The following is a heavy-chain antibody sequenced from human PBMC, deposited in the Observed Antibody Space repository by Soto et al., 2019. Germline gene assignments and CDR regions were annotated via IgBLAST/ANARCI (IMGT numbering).Heavy chain of an antibody. V-gene: IGHV1-69*12. CDR3: ARGWDPYYFGY. J-gene: IGHJ4*02. CDR2: VIPIFGTA. CDR1: GGTFSSYA. D-gene: IGHD6-19*01. Sequence: QVQLVQSGAEVKKPGSSVKVSCKASGGTFSSYAISWVRQAPGQGLVWMGGVIPIFGTANYAQKFQGRVTITADESTNTAYLELSSLTSEHTAVYCCARGWDPYYFGYLGQGSLVTVSS.